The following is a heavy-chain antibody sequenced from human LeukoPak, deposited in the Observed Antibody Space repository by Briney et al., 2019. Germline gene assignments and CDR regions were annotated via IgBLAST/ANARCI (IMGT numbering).Heavy chain of an antibody. V-gene: IGHV3-7*01. CDR1: GFTFSSYW. Sequence: GGSLRLSCAASGFTFSSYWMSWVRQAPGKGLEWVANIKQDGSEKYYVDSVKGRFTISRDNPKHSLYLQMNRLRAEDTAVYYCARIRILXXXGELPDIWGEXRMATVS. J-gene: IGHJ3*02. CDR2: IKQDGSEK. D-gene: IGHD3-10*01. CDR3: ARIRILXXXGELPDI.